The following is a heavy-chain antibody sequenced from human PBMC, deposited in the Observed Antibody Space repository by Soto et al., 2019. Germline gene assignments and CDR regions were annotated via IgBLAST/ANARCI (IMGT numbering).Heavy chain of an antibody. CDR1: GFTFSDYA. CDR3: ATPSGAYSSSVYFPS. J-gene: IGHJ4*02. CDR2: ISYEGSNT. V-gene: IGHV3-30*04. Sequence: PGGSLRLSCAASGFTFSDYALHWFRQAPGEGLAWVASISYEGSNTYYADSVKGRFTISRDESKNTLYLQMSGLRVEDTAVYYCATPSGAYSSSVYFPSWGQGTLVTVSS. D-gene: IGHD6-13*01.